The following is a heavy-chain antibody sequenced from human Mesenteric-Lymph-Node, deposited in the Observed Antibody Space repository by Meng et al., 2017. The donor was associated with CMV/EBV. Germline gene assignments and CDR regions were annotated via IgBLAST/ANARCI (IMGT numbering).Heavy chain of an antibody. D-gene: IGHD2-2*01. CDR1: GFTVSSNY. V-gene: IGHV3-53*01. Sequence: GESLKISCAASGFTVSSNYMSWVRQAPGKGLEWVSVIYSGGSTYYADSVKGRFTISRDNSKNTLYLQMNSLRAEDTAVYYCASLGYCSSTSCSRGMDVWGQGTTVT. CDR3: ASLGYCSSTSCSRGMDV. J-gene: IGHJ6*02. CDR2: IYSGGST.